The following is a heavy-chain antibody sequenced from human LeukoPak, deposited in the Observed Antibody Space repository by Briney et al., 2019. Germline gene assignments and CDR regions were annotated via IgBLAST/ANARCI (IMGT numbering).Heavy chain of an antibody. CDR3: ARWGPYDSSGYPYWYFDL. D-gene: IGHD3-22*01. V-gene: IGHV1-69*05. CDR2: IIPIFGTA. Sequence: SVKVSCKASGGTFSSYAISWVRQAPGQGLEWMGRIIPIFGTANYAQKFQGRVTITTDESTSTAYMELSSLRSEDMAVYYCARWGPYDSSGYPYWYFDLWGRGTLVTVSS. CDR1: GGTFSSYA. J-gene: IGHJ2*01.